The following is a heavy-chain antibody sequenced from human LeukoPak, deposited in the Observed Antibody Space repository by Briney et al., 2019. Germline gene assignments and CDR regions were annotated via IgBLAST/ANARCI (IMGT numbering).Heavy chain of an antibody. V-gene: IGHV1-2*02. CDR2: INPNSGGT. Sequence: ASVKVSCKASGYTFTGYYMHWVRQAPGQGLEWMGWINPNSGGTNYAQKFQGRVTMTRDTSISTAYMELSRLRSDDTAVYYCARAEVTIFGVVYYFVYWGQGTLVTVSS. J-gene: IGHJ4*02. CDR3: ARAEVTIFGVVYYFVY. D-gene: IGHD3-3*01. CDR1: GYTFTGYY.